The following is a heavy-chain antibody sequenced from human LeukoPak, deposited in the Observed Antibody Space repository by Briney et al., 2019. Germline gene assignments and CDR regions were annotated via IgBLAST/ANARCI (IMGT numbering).Heavy chain of an antibody. D-gene: IGHD1-26*01. CDR1: GFTFSDYY. J-gene: IGHJ6*03. CDR3: TRWGSYYYYYMDV. V-gene: IGHV3-11*01. Sequence: PGGSLRLSCAASGFTFSDYYMSWIRQAPGKGLEWVSYISSSGSTIYYADSVKGRFTISRDNAKNSLYLQMNSLRAEDTAVYYCTRWGSYYYYYMDVWGKGTTVTVSS. CDR2: ISSSGSTI.